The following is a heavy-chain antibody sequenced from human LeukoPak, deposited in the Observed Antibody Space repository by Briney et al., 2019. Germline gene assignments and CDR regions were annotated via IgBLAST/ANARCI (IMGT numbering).Heavy chain of an antibody. V-gene: IGHV1-69*05. Sequence: ASVKVSCKASGGTFSSYAISWVRQAPGQGLEWMGGIIPIFGTANYAQKFQGRVTITTDESTSTAYMELSSLRSEDTAVYYCARVGGLRFLEWLSGWFDPWGQGTLVTVSS. CDR2: IIPIFGTA. CDR1: GGTFSSYA. D-gene: IGHD3-3*01. J-gene: IGHJ5*02. CDR3: ARVGGLRFLEWLSGWFDP.